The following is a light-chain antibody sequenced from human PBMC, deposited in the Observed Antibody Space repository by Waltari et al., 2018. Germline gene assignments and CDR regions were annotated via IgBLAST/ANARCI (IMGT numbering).Light chain of an antibody. V-gene: IGKV1-5*03. CDR2: KAS. CDR3: QRYSSYPPT. Sequence: DIQMTQSPSTLSASVGDRATITCRACQYINTWLAWYQQKPGKAPKLLISKASSVEHEVPFRFSGSGFGTEFTLTISSLQPDDSAIYYCQRYSSYPPTFGGGTMLEIK. CDR1: QYINTW. J-gene: IGKJ4*01.